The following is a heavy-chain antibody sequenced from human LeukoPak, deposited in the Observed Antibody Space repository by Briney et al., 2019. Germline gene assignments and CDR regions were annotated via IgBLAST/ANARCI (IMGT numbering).Heavy chain of an antibody. D-gene: IGHD3-16*02. Sequence: SSETLSLTCTVSGGSIGTYYWSWIRQSPGKGLEWIGYIYVTGTRYNPYLQSRVTISVDRSRNQFFLKMSSVTAADTAVYYCARHIGGGIEDMDVWAKGTKVIVSS. J-gene: IGHJ6*03. CDR2: IYVTGT. V-gene: IGHV4-59*08. CDR1: GGSIGTYY. CDR3: ARHIGGGIEDMDV.